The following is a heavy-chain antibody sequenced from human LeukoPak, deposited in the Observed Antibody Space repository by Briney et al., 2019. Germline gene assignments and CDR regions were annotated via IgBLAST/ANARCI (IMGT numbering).Heavy chain of an antibody. CDR3: ARPGGRDHGGNSVAFDI. Sequence: TSETLSLTCTVSGGSISGYYWNWIRQPPGKGLEWIGFIYNAGNTNYNPSLKSRVTISADPTKNQVSLNLSSVPAADTAVYYCARPGGRDHGGNSVAFDIWGQGTMVTVSS. CDR1: GGSISGYY. J-gene: IGHJ3*02. V-gene: IGHV4-59*08. D-gene: IGHD4-23*01. CDR2: IYNAGNT.